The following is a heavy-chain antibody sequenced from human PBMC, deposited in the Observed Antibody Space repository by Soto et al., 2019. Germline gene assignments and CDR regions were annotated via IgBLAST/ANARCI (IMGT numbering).Heavy chain of an antibody. Sequence: QVQLQESGPGLVKPSETLSLTCTVSSGSMSTYYWGWIRQAPRQELEWIGHIYSSGSTNYNPSLKKRGAISVDTSRTQFSLNVSSVTAADTAVYYCTRAASTVLGDYYYGLHVWGQATRVTVSS. D-gene: IGHD2-15*01. CDR2: IYSSGST. CDR1: SGSMSTYY. V-gene: IGHV4-59*01. J-gene: IGHJ6*02. CDR3: TRAASTVLGDYYYGLHV.